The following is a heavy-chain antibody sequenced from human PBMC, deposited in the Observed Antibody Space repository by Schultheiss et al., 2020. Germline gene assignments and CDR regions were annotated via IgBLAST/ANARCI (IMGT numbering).Heavy chain of an antibody. Sequence: SETLSLTCAVYGGSFSGYYWSWIRQHPGKGLEWIGYIYYSGSTYYNPSLKSRVTMSVDTSKNQFSLKLSSVTAADTAVYYCASSEGAWELVDAFDIWGQGTMVTVSS. J-gene: IGHJ3*02. CDR3: ASSEGAWELVDAFDI. V-gene: IGHV4-59*01. CDR1: GGSFSGYY. CDR2: IYYSGST. D-gene: IGHD4-23*01.